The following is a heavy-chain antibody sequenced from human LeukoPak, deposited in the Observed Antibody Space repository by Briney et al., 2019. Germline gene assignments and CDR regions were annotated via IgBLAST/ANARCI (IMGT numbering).Heavy chain of an antibody. Sequence: SETLSLTCTVSGGSISSSSYYWGWIRQPPGKGLEWIGSIYYSGSTYYNPSLKSRVTISVDTSKNQFSLKLSSVTAADTAVYYCARKERYGPPDYWGQGTLVTVSS. V-gene: IGHV4-39*07. CDR2: IYYSGST. CDR1: GGSISSSSYY. J-gene: IGHJ4*02. CDR3: ARKERYGPPDY. D-gene: IGHD3-9*01.